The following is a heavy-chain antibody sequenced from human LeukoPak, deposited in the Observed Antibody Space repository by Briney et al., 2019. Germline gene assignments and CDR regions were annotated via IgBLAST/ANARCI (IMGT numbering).Heavy chain of an antibody. Sequence: GASVKVSCKASGYTFTGYYMHWVRQAPGQGLEWMGWINPNSGGTNYAQKLQGRVTMTRDTSISTVYMELSSLRSEDAAVYYCARDENNANSGSYFSENYWGQGTLVTVSS. J-gene: IGHJ4*02. CDR2: INPNSGGT. D-gene: IGHD1-26*01. V-gene: IGHV1-2*02. CDR1: GYTFTGYY. CDR3: ARDENNANSGSYFSENY.